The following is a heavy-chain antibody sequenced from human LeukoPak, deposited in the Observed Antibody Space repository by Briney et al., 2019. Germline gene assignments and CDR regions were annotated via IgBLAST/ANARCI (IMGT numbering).Heavy chain of an antibody. CDR3: ASQWLSTDDAFDI. J-gene: IGHJ3*02. CDR2: INPNSGGT. D-gene: IGHD6-19*01. Sequence: ASVKVSFKASGYTFTGYYMHWVRQAPGQGLEWMGWINPNSGGTNYAQKFQGRVTMTRDTSISTAYMELSRLRSDDTAVYYCASQWLSTDDAFDIWGQGTMVTVSS. CDR1: GYTFTGYY. V-gene: IGHV1-2*02.